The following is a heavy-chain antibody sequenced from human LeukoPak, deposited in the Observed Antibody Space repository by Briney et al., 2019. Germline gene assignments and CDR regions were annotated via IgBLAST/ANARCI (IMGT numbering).Heavy chain of an antibody. J-gene: IGHJ6*03. CDR3: ARVWVGSGNHYYMDV. CDR1: GGSFSGYY. Sequence: SETLSLTCAVYGGSFSGYYWSWIRQPPGKGLEWIGEINHSGSTNYNPSLKSRVTISVDTSKNQFSLKLSSVTAADTAVYYCARVWVGSGNHYYMDVWGKGTTVTISS. CDR2: INHSGST. V-gene: IGHV4-34*01. D-gene: IGHD3-10*01.